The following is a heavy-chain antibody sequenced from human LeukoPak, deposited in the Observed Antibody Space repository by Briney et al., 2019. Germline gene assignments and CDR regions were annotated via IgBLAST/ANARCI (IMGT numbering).Heavy chain of an antibody. Sequence: PSETLSLTCTVSGGSISSGDYYWSWIRRPPGKGLEWIGYIYYSGSTYYNPSLKSRVTISVDTSKNQFSLKLSSVTAADTAVYYCARAAGVAYCGGDCYTFDYWGQGTLVTVSS. J-gene: IGHJ4*02. D-gene: IGHD2-21*01. CDR2: IYYSGST. CDR1: GGSISSGDYY. V-gene: IGHV4-30-4*08. CDR3: ARAAGVAYCGGDCYTFDY.